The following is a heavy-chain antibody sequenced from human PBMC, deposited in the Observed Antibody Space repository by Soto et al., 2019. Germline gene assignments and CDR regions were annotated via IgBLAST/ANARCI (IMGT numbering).Heavy chain of an antibody. CDR1: GFTFTTYG. CDR2: ISASGDST. V-gene: IGHV3-23*01. D-gene: IGHD6-19*01. Sequence: EVQLLESGGGLVQPGGSLRLSCVAPGFTFTTYGMNWVRQAPGKGLEWVSGISASGDSTFNADSVKGRSTISRDNSKNTLYLQMNSLRAEDTAVYYCAKDLLQWLVVGHDAFDIWGQGTMVTVSS. CDR3: AKDLLQWLVVGHDAFDI. J-gene: IGHJ3*02.